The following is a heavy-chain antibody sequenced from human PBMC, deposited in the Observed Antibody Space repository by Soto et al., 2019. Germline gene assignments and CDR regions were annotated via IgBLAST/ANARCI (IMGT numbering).Heavy chain of an antibody. Sequence: ASVKVSCKASGYTFTGYYMHWVRQAPGQGLEWMGWINPNSGGTNYAQKFQGRVTMTRDASISTAYMELSRLRSDDTAVYYCAREGLTDYDILTGSSDWFDPWGQGTLVTVSS. J-gene: IGHJ5*02. CDR2: INPNSGGT. CDR1: GYTFTGYY. CDR3: AREGLTDYDILTGSSDWFDP. V-gene: IGHV1-2*02. D-gene: IGHD3-9*01.